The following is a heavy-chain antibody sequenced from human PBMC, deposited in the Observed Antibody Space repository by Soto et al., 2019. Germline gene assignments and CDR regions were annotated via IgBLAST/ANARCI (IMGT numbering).Heavy chain of an antibody. Sequence: ESGSYAVEPTQTLTLTCTFSGFSLSTSGMCVSWIRQPPGKALEWPALIDWDDDKYYSTSLKTRLTISKDTSKNQVVLTMTNMDPVDTATYYCARSYSSSWYGTIAQYYFDYWGQGTLVTVSS. CDR2: IDWDDDK. D-gene: IGHD6-13*01. V-gene: IGHV2-70*01. CDR1: GFSLSTSGMC. CDR3: ARSYSSSWYGTIAQYYFDY. J-gene: IGHJ4*02.